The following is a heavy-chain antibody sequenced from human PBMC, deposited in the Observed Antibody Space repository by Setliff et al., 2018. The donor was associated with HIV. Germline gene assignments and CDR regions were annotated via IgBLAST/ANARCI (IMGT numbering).Heavy chain of an antibody. V-gene: IGHV4-4*02. J-gene: IGHJ3*02. Sequence: SSETLPLTCAVSGGSISSSDWWSWVRQPPGKGLEWIGEIYESGSANYNPSLTSGVTMSVDKSKNHFSLKMNSVTAADTAVYYCARHDYRDYGEWSGFDIWGQGTMVTVSS. CDR3: ARHDYRDYGEWSGFDI. CDR2: IYESGSA. CDR1: GGSISSSDW. D-gene: IGHD4-17*01.